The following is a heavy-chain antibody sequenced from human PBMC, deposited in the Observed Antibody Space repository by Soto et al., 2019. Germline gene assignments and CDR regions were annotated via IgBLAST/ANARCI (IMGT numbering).Heavy chain of an antibody. D-gene: IGHD1-7*01. V-gene: IGHV3-11*01. Sequence: PGGSLRLSCAASGLTFSDYYMTWIRQAPGKGLEWVSGLSSSGSTMYYAGSVKGRFTISRDNAKNSLYLQMDSLRAEDTAVYYCARDQGGTGTMPFDYWGQGTLVTVSS. CDR2: LSSSGSTM. CDR3: ARDQGGTGTMPFDY. CDR1: GLTFSDYY. J-gene: IGHJ4*02.